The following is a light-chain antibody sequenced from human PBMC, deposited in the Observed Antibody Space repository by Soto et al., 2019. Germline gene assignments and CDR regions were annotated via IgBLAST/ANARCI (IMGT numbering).Light chain of an antibody. V-gene: IGKV3-20*01. J-gene: IGKJ3*01. CDR3: QQYGSSPNT. CDR1: QSVSSSY. CDR2: GAS. Sequence: PGERATLSCRASQSVSSSYLAWYQQKPGQAPRLLIYGASSRATGIPDRFSGSGSGTDFTLTISRLEPEDFAVYYCQQYGSSPNTFGPGTKVDIK.